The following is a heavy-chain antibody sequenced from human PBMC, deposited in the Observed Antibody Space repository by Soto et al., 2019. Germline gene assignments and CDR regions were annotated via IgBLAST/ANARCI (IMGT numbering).Heavy chain of an antibody. CDR3: ARDFSGYYYGMDV. CDR1: GFTVSSNY. D-gene: IGHD3-10*01. CDR2: IYSGGST. Sequence: GGSLRLSCAASGFTVSSNYMSWVRQAPGKGLEWVSVIYSGGSTYYADSVKGRFTISRDNSKNTLYLQMNSLSAEDTAVYYCARDFSGYYYGMDVWGQGTTVTVSS. J-gene: IGHJ6*02. V-gene: IGHV3-53*01.